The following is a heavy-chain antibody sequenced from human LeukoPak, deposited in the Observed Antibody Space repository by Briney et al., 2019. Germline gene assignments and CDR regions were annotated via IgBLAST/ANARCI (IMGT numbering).Heavy chain of an antibody. CDR3: ARGSGDGSNSG. CDR1: GFTFSDYY. Sequence: NSGGSLRLSCAASGFTFSDYYMNWIRQAPGKGLEWVSYISNSGSAIYYADSVKGRFTISRDNARNSLFVQMNSLRAEDTAVYYCARGSGDGSNSGWGQGTLVTVSS. CDR2: ISNSGSAI. V-gene: IGHV3-11*04. J-gene: IGHJ4*02. D-gene: IGHD5-24*01.